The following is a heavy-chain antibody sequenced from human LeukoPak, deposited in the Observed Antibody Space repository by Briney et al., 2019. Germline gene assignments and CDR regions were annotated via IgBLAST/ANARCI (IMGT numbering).Heavy chain of an antibody. CDR2: IWYDGSNK. J-gene: IGHJ6*04. D-gene: IGHD2-15*01. Sequence: GRSLRLSCAASGFTFSSYGMHWVRQAPGKGLERVAVIWYDGSNKYYADSVKGRFTISRDNSKNTLYLQMNSLRAEDTAVYYCARDWLRGCSGGSCYSSYYGMDVWGKGTTVTVSS. CDR3: ARDWLRGCSGGSCYSSYYGMDV. V-gene: IGHV3-33*01. CDR1: GFTFSSYG.